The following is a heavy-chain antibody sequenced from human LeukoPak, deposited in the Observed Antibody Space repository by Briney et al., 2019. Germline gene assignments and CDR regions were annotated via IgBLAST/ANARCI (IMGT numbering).Heavy chain of an antibody. D-gene: IGHD5-18*01. CDR1: GGSINAYY. Sequence: PSETLSLTCTVSGGSINAYYWSWIRQPPGKGLEWIAYVRDNGENNYNPSLKSRVAISVDTANNQISLRLNFVTAADTAIYYCARQPVNTAAFDIWVLGTMVTVSS. CDR2: VRDNGEN. J-gene: IGHJ3*02. CDR3: ARQPVNTAAFDI. V-gene: IGHV4-59*08.